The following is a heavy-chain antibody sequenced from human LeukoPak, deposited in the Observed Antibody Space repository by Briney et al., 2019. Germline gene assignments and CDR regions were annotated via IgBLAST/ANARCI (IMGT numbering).Heavy chain of an antibody. J-gene: IGHJ4*02. CDR2: INHSGTT. CDR1: GGSFNGYY. Sequence: SETLSLTCSVYGGSFNGYYWSWIRQPPGKGLEWIGEINHSGTTNYNPSLKSRVTMSLDTSKNQFSLRLNSVTASDTAVYYCARVPLRFLEPFDYWGQGTLVTVSS. CDR3: ARVPLRFLEPFDY. D-gene: IGHD3-3*01. V-gene: IGHV4-34*01.